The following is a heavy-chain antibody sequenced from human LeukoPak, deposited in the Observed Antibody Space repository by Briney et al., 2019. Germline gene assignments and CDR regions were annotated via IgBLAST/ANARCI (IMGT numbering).Heavy chain of an antibody. CDR2: IYHSGST. D-gene: IGHD1-14*01. V-gene: IGHV4-30-2*01. CDR3: ARGDHRQYYYYGMDV. Sequence: TSETLSLTCAVSGGSISSGGYSWSWIRQPPGKGLEWIGYIYHSGSTYYNPSLKSRVTISVDRSKNQFSLKLSSVTAAGTAVYYCARGDHRQYYYYGMDVWGQGTTVTVSS. J-gene: IGHJ6*02. CDR1: GGSISSGGYS.